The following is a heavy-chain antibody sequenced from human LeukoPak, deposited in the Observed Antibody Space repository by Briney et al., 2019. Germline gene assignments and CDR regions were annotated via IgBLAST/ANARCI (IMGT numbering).Heavy chain of an antibody. CDR1: GGSISSSIYY. Sequence: SETRSLTCIVSGGSISSSIYYWAWVRQPPGKGLEWIGTVFYNGATQYSPSLRSRVTISIDTSTNQFSLKLTSVTAGDPALYYCAGDRPEYVRSTGCYGGGYNWFDPWGQGTLVTVSS. D-gene: IGHD2-2*01. V-gene: IGHV4-39*07. CDR2: VFYNGAT. CDR3: AGDRPEYVRSTGCYGGGYNWFDP. J-gene: IGHJ5*02.